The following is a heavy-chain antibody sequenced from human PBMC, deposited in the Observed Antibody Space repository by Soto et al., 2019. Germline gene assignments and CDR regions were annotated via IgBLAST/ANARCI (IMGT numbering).Heavy chain of an antibody. J-gene: IGHJ4*02. D-gene: IGHD6-19*01. CDR3: ARTTTVAGTPEFDY. CDR1: GFTFSSFS. Sequence: QVQLVESGGGVVQPGRSLRLSCAASGFTFSSFSLHWVRQAPGKGLEWLALISYDGSNKYNADSVKGRFAISRDNSKNTLDLQLNSLRPEDTAVYYCARTTTVAGTPEFDYWGQGTLVTVSS. V-gene: IGHV3-30*09. CDR2: ISYDGSNK.